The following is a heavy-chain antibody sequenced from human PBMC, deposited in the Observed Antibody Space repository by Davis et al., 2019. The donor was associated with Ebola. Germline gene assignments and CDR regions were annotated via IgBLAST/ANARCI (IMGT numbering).Heavy chain of an antibody. CDR1: GFTFSSYW. CDR3: ARDTLHDYGDYNFDY. Sequence: GESLKISCAASGFTFSSYWMHWVRQAPGKGLVWVSRINSDGSSTSYADSVKGRFTISRDNAKNTLYLQMNSLRAEDTAVYYCARDTLHDYGDYNFDYWGQGTLVTVSS. V-gene: IGHV3-74*01. D-gene: IGHD4-17*01. J-gene: IGHJ4*02. CDR2: INSDGSST.